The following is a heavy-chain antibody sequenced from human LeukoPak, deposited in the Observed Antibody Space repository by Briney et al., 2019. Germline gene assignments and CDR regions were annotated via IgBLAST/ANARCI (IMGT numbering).Heavy chain of an antibody. V-gene: IGHV3-66*02. J-gene: IGHJ4*02. CDR2: IYSGGST. CDR3: ARDYYGSGSDY. CDR1: GFTVSSNY. D-gene: IGHD3-10*01. Sequence: GGSPRLSCAASGFTVSSNYMSWVRQAPGKGLEWVSVIYSGGSTYYADSVKGRFTISRDNSKNTLYLQMNSLRAEDTAVYYCARDYYGSGSDYWGQGTLVTVSS.